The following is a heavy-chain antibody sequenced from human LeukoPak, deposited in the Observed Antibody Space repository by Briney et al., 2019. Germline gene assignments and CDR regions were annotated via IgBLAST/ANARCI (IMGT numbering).Heavy chain of an antibody. D-gene: IGHD3-16*01. CDR2: ISSSSSTI. CDR3: ARRAAQRWGVYYYYYYMDV. V-gene: IGHV3-48*01. J-gene: IGHJ6*03. CDR1: GFTFSSYS. Sequence: PGGSLRLSCAASGFTFSSYSMNWVRQAPGKGLEWVSYISSSSSTIYYADSVKGRFTISRDNAKNSLYLQMNSLRAEDTAVYYCARRAAQRWGVYYYYYYMDVWGKGTTVTVSS.